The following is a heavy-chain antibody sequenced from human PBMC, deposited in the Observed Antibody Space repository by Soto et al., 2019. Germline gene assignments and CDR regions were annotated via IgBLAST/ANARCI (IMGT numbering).Heavy chain of an antibody. V-gene: IGHV3-74*01. Sequence: PGGSLRLSCVASGFTFSNYWMHWVRQAPGKGLEWVSRISSDGSSTSYADSVKGRFTISRDNAKNTLYLQMNSLRAEDTAVYYCARDHPEAGIDFDYWGQGTLVTVSS. J-gene: IGHJ4*02. CDR2: ISSDGSST. CDR3: ARDHPEAGIDFDY. CDR1: GFTFSNYW. D-gene: IGHD6-13*01.